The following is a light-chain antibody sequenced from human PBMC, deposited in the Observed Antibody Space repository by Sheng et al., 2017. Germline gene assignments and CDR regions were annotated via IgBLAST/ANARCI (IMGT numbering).Light chain of an antibody. CDR2: KSS. CDR3: QQYNSYPYS. CDR1: QSISSW. V-gene: IGKV1-5*03. J-gene: IGKJ2*03. Sequence: DIQMTQSPSTLSASVGDRVTVTCRASQSISSWLAWYQQKPGKAPKLLIYKSSTLESGVPSRFSGSGSGTEFTLTISSLQPDDFATYYCQQYNSYPYSFGQGTKLEIK.